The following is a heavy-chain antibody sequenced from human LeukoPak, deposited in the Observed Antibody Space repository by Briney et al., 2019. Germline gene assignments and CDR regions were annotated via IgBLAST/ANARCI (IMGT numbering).Heavy chain of an antibody. CDR1: GFTVRSNY. V-gene: IGHV3-66*01. CDR3: AREGDNDLLTGYLGY. Sequence: GGSLRLSCAVSGFTVRSNYMSWARQAPRKRLEWVSVIYSGGTTYYADAVKGRFTISRDNSKKTMYLQMNSLRAEDMGVYYCAREGDNDLLTGYLGYWGQGTLVTVSS. J-gene: IGHJ4*02. D-gene: IGHD3-9*01. CDR2: IYSGGTT.